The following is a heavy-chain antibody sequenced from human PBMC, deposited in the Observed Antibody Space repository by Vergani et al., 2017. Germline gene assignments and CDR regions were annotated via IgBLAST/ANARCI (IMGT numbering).Heavy chain of an antibody. CDR1: GDSISSRNCY. V-gene: IGHV4-39*02. D-gene: IGHD5-24*01. J-gene: IGHJ4*02. Sequence: QVQLQESGPGLVKPSETLSLTCTVSGDSISSRNCYWGWIRQPPGKGLEWIGSLFYGATAYCKPSLESRVIISIVTSKNQFSLRLSSGTAADTAVYYCARGNGGYMRLSEYWGQGTLVAVSS. CDR2: LFYGATA. CDR3: ARGNGGYMRLSEY.